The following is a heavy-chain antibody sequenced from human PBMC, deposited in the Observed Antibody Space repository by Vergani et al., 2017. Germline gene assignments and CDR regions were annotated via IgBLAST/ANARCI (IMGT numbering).Heavy chain of an antibody. CDR3: ARDLFYYDSSGYYSGFFDY. J-gene: IGHJ4*02. Sequence: EVQLVESGGGLVKPGGSLRLSCAASGFTFSSYSMNWVRQAPGKGLEWVSSISSSSSYIYYADSVKCRFTISRDNAKNSLYLQMNSLRAEDTAMYYCARDLFYYDSSGYYSGFFDYWGQGTLVTVSS. CDR1: GFTFSSYS. D-gene: IGHD3-22*01. CDR2: ISSSSSYI. V-gene: IGHV3-21*01.